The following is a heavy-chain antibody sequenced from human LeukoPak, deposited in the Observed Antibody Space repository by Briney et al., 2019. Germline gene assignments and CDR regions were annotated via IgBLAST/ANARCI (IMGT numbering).Heavy chain of an antibody. CDR3: ARDGNYRVADDI. CDR2: IRYDASNK. Sequence: GGSLRLSCAASGFTFSDYGMHWVRQAPGKGLEWVTFIRYDASNKYYADSVKGRFTISRDNPKNTLYLQMNSLRAEDTAVYYCARDGNYRVADDIWGQGTMVTVSS. J-gene: IGHJ3*02. D-gene: IGHD3-10*01. CDR1: GFTFSDYG. V-gene: IGHV3-30*02.